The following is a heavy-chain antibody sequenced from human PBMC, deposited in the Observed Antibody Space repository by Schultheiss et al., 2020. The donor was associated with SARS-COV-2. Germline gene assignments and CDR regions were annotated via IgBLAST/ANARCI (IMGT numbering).Heavy chain of an antibody. CDR1: GFTFSDYY. CDR2: IWYDGSNK. V-gene: IGHV3-33*08. J-gene: IGHJ4*02. CDR3: ARVGSPADY. Sequence: GGSLRLSCAASGFTFSDYYMSWIRQAPGKGLEWVAVIWYDGSNKYYADSVKGRFTISRDNSKNTLYLQMNSLRAEDTAVYYCARVGSPADYWGQGTLVTVS. D-gene: IGHD6-13*01.